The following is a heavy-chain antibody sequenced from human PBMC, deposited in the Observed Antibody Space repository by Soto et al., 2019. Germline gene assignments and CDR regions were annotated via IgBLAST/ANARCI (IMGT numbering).Heavy chain of an antibody. D-gene: IGHD2-15*01. CDR2: IKTGNGDT. Sequence: QVQLVQSGAEVKKPGASVKVSCKASGYSFATYAMHWVRQAPGQRPEWMGWIKTGNGDTRYLQNFQDRGTFTSDTSPNTAYLDLSRLRAEDAAIYFCVVVDYGDYWGQGTLVTGSP. V-gene: IGHV1-3*04. CDR1: GYSFATYA. CDR3: VVVDYGDY. J-gene: IGHJ4*02.